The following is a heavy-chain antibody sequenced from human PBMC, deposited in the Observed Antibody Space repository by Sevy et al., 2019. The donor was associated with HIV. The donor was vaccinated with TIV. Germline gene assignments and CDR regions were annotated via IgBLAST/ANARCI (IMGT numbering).Heavy chain of an antibody. Sequence: GGSLRLSCAASGFTFSGSAMHWVRQASGKGLEWVGRIRSKANSYATAYAASVKGRFTISRDDSKNMAYLQMNSLKTEYTAVYYCTRPTSGSYSSAYYGMDVWGQGITVTVSS. CDR3: TRPTSGSYSSAYYGMDV. D-gene: IGHD1-26*01. CDR1: GFTFSGSA. J-gene: IGHJ6*02. V-gene: IGHV3-73*01. CDR2: IRSKANSYAT.